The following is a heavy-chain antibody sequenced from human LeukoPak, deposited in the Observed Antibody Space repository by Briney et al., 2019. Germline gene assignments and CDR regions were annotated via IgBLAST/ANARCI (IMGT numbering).Heavy chain of an antibody. D-gene: IGHD2-15*01. CDR2: ISSSSSYI. J-gene: IGHJ4*02. CDR3: ARARVVVVATEFDY. Sequence: GSLRLSCAASGFTFSSYSMNWVRQAPGKGMEWVSSISSSSSYIYYADSVKGRFTISRENAKNSLYLQKNSLRAEDTAVYYCARARVVVVATEFDYWGQGTLVTVSS. CDR1: GFTFSSYS. V-gene: IGHV3-21*01.